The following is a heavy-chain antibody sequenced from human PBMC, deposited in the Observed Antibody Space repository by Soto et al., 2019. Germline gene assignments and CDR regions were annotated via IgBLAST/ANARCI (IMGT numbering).Heavy chain of an antibody. V-gene: IGHV4-59*08. Sequence: QVQLQQSGPGLVKPSETLSLTCTVSGGSITNYYWSWVRQPPGKGLEWIGYIYYTVSTNYSPSLKSRVTMSMDTSNSQFSLKLTSVTAADTSVYYCARLSGSGWYTAAYWGQGTLVTVSS. D-gene: IGHD6-19*01. CDR1: GGSITNYY. CDR3: ARLSGSGWYTAAY. CDR2: IYYTVST. J-gene: IGHJ4*02.